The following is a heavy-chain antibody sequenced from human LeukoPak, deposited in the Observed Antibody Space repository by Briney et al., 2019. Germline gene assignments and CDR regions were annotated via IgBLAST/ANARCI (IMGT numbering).Heavy chain of an antibody. D-gene: IGHD3-22*01. V-gene: IGHV3-23*01. CDR1: GFIFGDYN. CDR3: AKGSYYDSSGSFYFDY. Sequence: PGGSLRLSCAASGFIFGDYNMNWVRQAPGKGLEWVSGSGSGDNTYYADSVKGRFTISRDNSKNTLYVQVNSLGTEDTAAYYCAKGSYYDSSGSFYFDYWGQGTLVTVSS. J-gene: IGHJ4*02. CDR2: SGSGDNT.